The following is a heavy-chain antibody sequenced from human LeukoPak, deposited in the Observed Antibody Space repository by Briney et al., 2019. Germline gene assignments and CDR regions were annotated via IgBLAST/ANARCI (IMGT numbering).Heavy chain of an antibody. V-gene: IGHV3-48*03. D-gene: IGHD2-2*01. CDR3: ARETDSTLFDY. J-gene: IGHJ4*02. Sequence: PGGSLRLSCAASGFTFSNYEMNWVRQAPGKGPEWLSYISSSGSTIYYADSVRGRFTSSRDNAKNSLFLLMSSLRAEDTAVYYCARETDSTLFDYWGQGNLVTVSS. CDR2: ISSSGSTI. CDR1: GFTFSNYE.